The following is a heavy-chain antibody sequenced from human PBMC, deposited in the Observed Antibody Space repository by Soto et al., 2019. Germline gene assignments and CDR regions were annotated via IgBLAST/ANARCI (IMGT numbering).Heavy chain of an antibody. CDR3: ARQTKRPNHYYRYAMDV. J-gene: IGHJ6*02. D-gene: IGHD3-10*01. Sequence: QVQLVQSGAEVKKPGSSVKVACKSFGGTFSTYDFSWVRQAPGQGLEWMGGINPFYGTTNYAQNFQDGVTITADGSTNTVFMELSSLRSEDTAVYFCARQTKRPNHYYRYAMDVWGQGTTVTVSS. V-gene: IGHV1-69*01. CDR2: INPFYGTT. CDR1: GGTFSTYD.